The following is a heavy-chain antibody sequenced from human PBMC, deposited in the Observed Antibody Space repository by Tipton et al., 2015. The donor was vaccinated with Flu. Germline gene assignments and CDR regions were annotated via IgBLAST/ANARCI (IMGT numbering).Heavy chain of an antibody. D-gene: IGHD4-11*01. Sequence: LRLSCTISGDSVNSGNYYWSWIRQPPGKGLEWIGYVYYGGSANYNPSLRSRVTISVDTSKNQFSLKLSSVTAADTAVYYCARRDYSNYVSEPKNWFHPWGQGTLVTVSS. CDR1: GDSVNSGNYY. V-gene: IGHV4-61*01. CDR3: ARRDYSNYVSEPKNWFHP. CDR2: VYYGGSA. J-gene: IGHJ5*02.